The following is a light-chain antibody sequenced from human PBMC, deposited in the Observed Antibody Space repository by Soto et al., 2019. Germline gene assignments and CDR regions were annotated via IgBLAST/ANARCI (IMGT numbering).Light chain of an antibody. CDR2: GAS. Sequence: EIVLTQSPGTLSLSPGERATLSCRASQSVSSSYLAWYQQKPGQAPRLLIYGASSRATGIPDRFSGSGSGTDFTLTISRLEPEDFAVYYCQQYGSSWTFGQGTKVDLK. CDR1: QSVSSSY. V-gene: IGKV3-20*01. J-gene: IGKJ1*01. CDR3: QQYGSSWT.